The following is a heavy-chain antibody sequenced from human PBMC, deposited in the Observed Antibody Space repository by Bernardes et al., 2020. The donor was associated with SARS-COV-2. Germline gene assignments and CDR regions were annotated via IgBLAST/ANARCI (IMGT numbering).Heavy chain of an antibody. D-gene: IGHD4-4*01. CDR3: ARADYSNYEVYYYYGMDV. J-gene: IGHJ6*02. Sequence: SETLSPTCTVSGGSIRSSYWSWIRQPPGPGLAWIGYIYYSGSTNYNPSLKSRVTISVDTSKNQFSLKLSSVTAADTAVYYCARADYSNYEVYYYYGMDVWGQGTTVTVS. CDR2: IYYSGST. CDR1: GGSIRSSY. V-gene: IGHV4-59*01.